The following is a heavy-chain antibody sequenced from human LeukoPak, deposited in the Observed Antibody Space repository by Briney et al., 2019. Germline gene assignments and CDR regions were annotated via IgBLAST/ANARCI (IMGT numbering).Heavy chain of an antibody. CDR3: AKAYPANNYYDSSGYYVN. J-gene: IGHJ4*02. V-gene: IGHV3-9*01. CDR1: GFTFDDYA. CDR2: ISWNSGSI. Sequence: PGRSLRLSCAASGFTFDDYAMHWVRQAPGEGLEWVSGISWNSGSIGYADSVKGRFTISRDNAKNSLYLQMNSLRAEDTALYYCAKAYPANNYYDSSGYYVNWGQGTLVTVSS. D-gene: IGHD3-22*01.